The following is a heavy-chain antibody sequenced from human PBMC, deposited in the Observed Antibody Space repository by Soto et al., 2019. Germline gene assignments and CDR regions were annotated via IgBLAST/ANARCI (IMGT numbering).Heavy chain of an antibody. V-gene: IGHV4-31*03. Sequence: SETLSLTCTVSGGSISSCGYYWSWIRQHPGKGLEWIGYIYYSGSTYYNPSLKSRVTISVDTSKNQFSLKLSSVTAADTAVYYCARYDPMYSFDFWGQGTLVTVSS. D-gene: IGHD1-1*01. CDR3: ARYDPMYSFDF. CDR1: GGSISSCGYY. J-gene: IGHJ4*02. CDR2: IYYSGST.